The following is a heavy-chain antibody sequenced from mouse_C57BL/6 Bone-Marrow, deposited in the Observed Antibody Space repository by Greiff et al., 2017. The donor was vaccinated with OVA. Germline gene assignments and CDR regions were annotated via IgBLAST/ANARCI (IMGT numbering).Heavy chain of an antibody. Sequence: VQLKESGPGLVQPSQCLSITCTVSGFSFTSYGVHWVRQSPGKGLEWLGVIWSGGSTDYNAAFISSLSISKDNSKSKVFFKMNSLQADDTAIYYCARKLYDYDWYFDVWGTGTTVTVSS. CDR3: ARKLYDYDWYFDV. V-gene: IGHV2-2*01. D-gene: IGHD2-4*01. J-gene: IGHJ1*03. CDR2: IWSGGST. CDR1: GFSFTSYG.